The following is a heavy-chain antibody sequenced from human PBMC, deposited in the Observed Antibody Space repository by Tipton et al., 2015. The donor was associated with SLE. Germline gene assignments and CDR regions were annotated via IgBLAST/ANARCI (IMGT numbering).Heavy chain of an antibody. CDR3: ARAFSYDYWNDYYNEKGPKTYFFDY. V-gene: IGHV4-39*07. Sequence: TLSLTCIVSGGSIGSSGLYWAWIRQPPGKGLECIGTISDTGRTFYSPSLQSRATISVDTSRHQFSLNLNSVTAADSAIYYCARAFSYDYWNDYYNEKGPKTYFFDYVGLGTVVTVSS. CDR1: GGSIGSSGLY. CDR2: ISDTGRT. J-gene: IGHJ4*02. D-gene: IGHD3-3*01.